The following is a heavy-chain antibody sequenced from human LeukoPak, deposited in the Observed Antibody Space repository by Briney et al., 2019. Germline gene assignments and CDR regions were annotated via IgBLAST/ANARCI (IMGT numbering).Heavy chain of an antibody. V-gene: IGHV4-59*08. Sequence: SETLSLTCTVSGGSISNYYWSWIRQPPGKGLEWIGYIYYSGGTNYNPSLKTRLTILVDTSKNQFSLKLNSVTAADTAVYYCARHPGVAAAGTAESFDYWGQGTLVTVSS. CDR3: ARHPGVAAAGTAESFDY. CDR1: GGSISNYY. CDR2: IYYSGGT. D-gene: IGHD6-13*01. J-gene: IGHJ4*02.